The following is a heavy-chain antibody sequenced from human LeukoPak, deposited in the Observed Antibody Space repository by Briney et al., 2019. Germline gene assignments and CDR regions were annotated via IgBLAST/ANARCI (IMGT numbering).Heavy chain of an antibody. Sequence: GGSLRLSCAASGFTFSSYAMSWVRQAPGKGPEWVSRISGSGGSTYYAYADSVKGRFTISRDNSKNTLSLQMNSLRAEDTAVYYCAKHVRGPNDAFDTWGQGTMVTVSS. CDR1: GFTFSSYA. J-gene: IGHJ3*02. V-gene: IGHV3-23*01. CDR2: ISGSGGST. D-gene: IGHD3-10*02. CDR3: AKHVRGPNDAFDT.